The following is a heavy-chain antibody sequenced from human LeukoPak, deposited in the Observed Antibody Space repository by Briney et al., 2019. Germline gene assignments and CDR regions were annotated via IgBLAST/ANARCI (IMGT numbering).Heavy chain of an antibody. Sequence: PGGSLRLSCAASGFTFSSYSMNWVRQAPGKGLEWISYISSSNNTIYYADSVKGRFTISRDNAKNSLFLQMNSLRAEDTAVYYCTRRLAYRGQGTLVTVSS. CDR1: GFTFSSYS. CDR3: TRRLAY. V-gene: IGHV3-48*01. J-gene: IGHJ4*02. CDR2: ISSSNNTI.